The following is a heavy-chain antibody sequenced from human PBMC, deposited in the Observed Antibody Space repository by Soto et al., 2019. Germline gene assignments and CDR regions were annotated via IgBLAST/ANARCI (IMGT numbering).Heavy chain of an antibody. V-gene: IGHV1-18*04. CDR3: ARSYRPTYYDFWSGYPSGAFDI. CDR1: GYTFTSYG. CDR2: LSAYNGNT. Sequence: ASVKVSCKASGYTFTSYGISWVRQAPGQGLEWMGWLSAYNGNTNYAQKLQGRVTMTTDTSTSTAYMELRSLRSDDTAVYYCARSYRPTYYDFWSGYPSGAFDIWGQGTMVTVSS. J-gene: IGHJ3*02. D-gene: IGHD3-3*01.